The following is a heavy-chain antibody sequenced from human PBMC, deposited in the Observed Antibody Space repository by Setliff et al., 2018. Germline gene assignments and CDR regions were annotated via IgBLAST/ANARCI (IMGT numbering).Heavy chain of an antibody. D-gene: IGHD3-16*01. CDR3: ARDRRMGEERGHAFDI. Sequence: GASVKVSCKASGYTFTSYDINWVRQATGQGLEWMGWMNPNSGNTGYAQKFQGRVTMTRNTSISTAYMELSSLRSDDTAVYYCARDRRMGEERGHAFDIWGQGTMVTVSS. J-gene: IGHJ3*02. CDR2: MNPNSGNT. CDR1: GYTFTSYD. V-gene: IGHV1-8*01.